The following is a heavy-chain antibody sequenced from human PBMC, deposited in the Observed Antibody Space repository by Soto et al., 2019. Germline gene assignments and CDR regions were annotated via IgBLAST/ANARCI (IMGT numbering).Heavy chain of an antibody. CDR1: GFTFSTYG. CDR2: ISYDGNNK. J-gene: IGHJ4*02. V-gene: IGHV3-30*18. Sequence: QVQLVESGGGVVQPGRSLRLSCAASGFTFSTYGMHWVRQAPGKGLEWVAVISYDGNNKYYADSVQGRFTIARDNSKNTLFLQMDSLRSEDTAVYYWAKDHLPSTVTTPGYWGQGTLVTVS. D-gene: IGHD4-17*01. CDR3: AKDHLPSTVTTPGY.